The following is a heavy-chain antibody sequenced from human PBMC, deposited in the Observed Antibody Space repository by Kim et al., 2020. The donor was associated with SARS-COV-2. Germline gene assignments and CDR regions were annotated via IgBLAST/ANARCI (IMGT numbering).Heavy chain of an antibody. CDR1: GFTFSSTG. Sequence: GGSLRLSCAASGFTFSSTGMHWVRQAPGGGLVWVSRISSDGTTTNYADSVKGRFSISRDNAKNTLYLQMNSLRAEDTAIYYCARPLYDYVWGSYWGQGT. CDR3: ARPLYDYVWGSY. CDR2: ISSDGTTT. J-gene: IGHJ4*02. V-gene: IGHV3-74*01. D-gene: IGHD3-16*01.